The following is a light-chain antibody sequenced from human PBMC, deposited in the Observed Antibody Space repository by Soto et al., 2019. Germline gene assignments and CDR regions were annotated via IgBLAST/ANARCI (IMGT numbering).Light chain of an antibody. CDR3: LQHDTYPRT. J-gene: IGKJ1*01. Sequence: DIQMTQSPSTLSASVGDRVTITCRASQSVSSWLAWYQQKPGKAPKLLIYDVSSLESGVPSRFSGSGSGTEFTLTITSLQPEDFATYYCLQHDTYPRTFGQGTKVDIK. V-gene: IGKV1-5*01. CDR2: DVS. CDR1: QSVSSW.